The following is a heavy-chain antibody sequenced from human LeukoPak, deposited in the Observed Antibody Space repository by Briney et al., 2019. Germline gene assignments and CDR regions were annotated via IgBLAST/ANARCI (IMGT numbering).Heavy chain of an antibody. V-gene: IGHV4-34*01. Sequence: PSETLSLTCAVYGGSFSGYYWSWIRQPPGKGLEWNGEINHSGSTNYNPSLKSRVTISVDTSKNQFSLKLSAVTVADTAVYYCARGRGSIAAAGTASTGYYYMDVWGKGTTVTVSS. CDR3: ARGRGSIAAAGTASTGYYYMDV. CDR2: INHSGST. D-gene: IGHD6-13*01. CDR1: GGSFSGYY. J-gene: IGHJ6*03.